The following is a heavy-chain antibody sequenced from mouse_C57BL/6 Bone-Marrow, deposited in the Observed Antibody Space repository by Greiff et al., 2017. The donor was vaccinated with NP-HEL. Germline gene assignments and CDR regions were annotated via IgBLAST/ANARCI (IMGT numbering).Heavy chain of an antibody. J-gene: IGHJ3*01. CDR3: AREPIYDGYYSFAY. V-gene: IGHV1-59*01. D-gene: IGHD2-3*01. Sequence: VQLQQSGAELVRPGTSVKLSCKASGYTFTSYWMHWVKQRPGQGLEWIGVIDPSDSYTNYNQKFKGKATLTVDTSSSTAYMQLSSLTSEDSAVYYCAREPIYDGYYSFAYWGQGTLVTVSA. CDR2: IDPSDSYT. CDR1: GYTFTSYW.